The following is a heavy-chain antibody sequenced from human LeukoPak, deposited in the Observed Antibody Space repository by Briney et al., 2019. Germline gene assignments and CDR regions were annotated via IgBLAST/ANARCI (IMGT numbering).Heavy chain of an antibody. CDR2: ISGSGGST. J-gene: IGHJ4*02. V-gene: IGHV3-23*01. CDR3: VWFGEFFDY. D-gene: IGHD3-10*01. Sequence: GGSLRLSCAASGFTFSSYAMIWVRQAPGKGLDWVSAISGSGGSTYYADSVKGRFTISRDNSTHTLYLQMNSLRAEDTAVYYCVWFGEFFDYWGQGTLVTVSS. CDR1: GFTFSSYA.